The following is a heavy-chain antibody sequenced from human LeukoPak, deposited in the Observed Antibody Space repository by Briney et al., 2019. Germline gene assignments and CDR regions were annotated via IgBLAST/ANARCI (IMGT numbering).Heavy chain of an antibody. CDR3: ARGTMVRGTPYYYYYMDV. V-gene: IGHV4-59*01. Sequence: SSETLSLTCTVSGGSISSYYWSWIRQPPGKGLEWIGYIYYSGSTNYNPSLKSRVTISVDTSKNQFSLKLSSVTAADTAVYYCARGTMVRGTPYYYYYMDVWGKGTTVTVSS. CDR1: GGSISSYY. D-gene: IGHD3-10*01. J-gene: IGHJ6*03. CDR2: IYYSGST.